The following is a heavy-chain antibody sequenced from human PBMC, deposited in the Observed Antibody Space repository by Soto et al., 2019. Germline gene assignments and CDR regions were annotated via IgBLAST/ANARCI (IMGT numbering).Heavy chain of an antibody. J-gene: IGHJ4*02. V-gene: IGHV3-48*02. CDR2: ISGDTKTT. D-gene: IGHD6-13*01. CDR3: ARGGAGRPDY. Sequence: VQLVESGGGVVQPGRSLRLSCAASGFTFSSYAMHWVRQAPGKGLEWVSYISGDTKTTNYADSVKGRFTISRDNAKSSLYLQLKSLRDDDTAVYYCARGGAGRPDYWGQGALVIVSS. CDR1: GFTFSSYA.